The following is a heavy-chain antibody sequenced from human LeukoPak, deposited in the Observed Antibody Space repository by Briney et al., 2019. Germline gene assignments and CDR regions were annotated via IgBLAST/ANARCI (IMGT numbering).Heavy chain of an antibody. Sequence: GGSLRLSCAASGFTFSSYSMNWVRQAPGKGLEWVSSIGSSSSYIYYADSVKGRFTISRDNAKNSLYLQMNSLRAEDTAVYYCARWSTFDYWGQGTLVTVSS. CDR2: IGSSSSYI. CDR1: GFTFSSYS. V-gene: IGHV3-21*01. CDR3: ARWSTFDY. J-gene: IGHJ4*02.